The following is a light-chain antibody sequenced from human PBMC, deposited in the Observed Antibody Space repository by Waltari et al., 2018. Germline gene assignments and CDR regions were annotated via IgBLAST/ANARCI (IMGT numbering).Light chain of an antibody. CDR1: DSDVGAYNF. Sequence: QSALTQPASVPGSPGQSITIACTGTDSDVGAYNFLSWYRQHPGKAPHLIIYEASERPPGISDRFSGSKSDNTASLTISGLQADDEAVYYCSSYTTSNAPGVFGTGTKVTVL. V-gene: IGLV2-14*01. J-gene: IGLJ1*01. CDR2: EAS. CDR3: SSYTTSNAPGV.